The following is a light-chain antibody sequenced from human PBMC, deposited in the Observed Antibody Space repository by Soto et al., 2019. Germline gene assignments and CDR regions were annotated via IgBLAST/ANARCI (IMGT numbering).Light chain of an antibody. CDR2: NTS. CDR3: LLYLGGAHV. Sequence: QTVVTQEPSLTVSPGGTVTLTCASSTGAVTSGHYPNWFQQKPGQAPRALIYNTSNKHSWTPARFSGSLLGGKAALTLSGVQPEDEAEYYCLLYLGGAHVFGTGTKVTVL. V-gene: IGLV7-43*01. J-gene: IGLJ1*01. CDR1: TGAVTSGHY.